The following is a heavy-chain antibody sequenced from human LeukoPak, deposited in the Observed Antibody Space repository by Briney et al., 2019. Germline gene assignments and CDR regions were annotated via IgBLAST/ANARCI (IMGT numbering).Heavy chain of an antibody. J-gene: IGHJ5*02. V-gene: IGHV3-49*04. CDR3: SREDYYCGSPTHRGSDH. CDR2: IKSEAYGGTA. D-gene: IGHD3-10*01. Sequence: GGSLRLSCTASGFNFGDYALSWVRQAPGKGLEWVGYIKSEAYGGTADYAASVKGRFTISRDDSKSIAYLHVDSLKTEDTAVYYCSREDYYCGSPTHRGSDHWGQGTLVTVSS. CDR1: GFNFGDYA.